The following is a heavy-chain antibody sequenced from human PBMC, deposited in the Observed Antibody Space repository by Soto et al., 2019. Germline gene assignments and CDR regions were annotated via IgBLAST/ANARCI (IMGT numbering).Heavy chain of an antibody. CDR2: IYHSGST. V-gene: IGHV4-4*02. D-gene: IGHD2-2*01. Sequence: SETLSLTCAVSGGSISSSNWWSWVRQPPGKGLEWIGEIYHSGSTNYNPSLKSRVTISVDKSKNQFSLKLSSVTAADTAVYYCARDPGYCSSTSCDYYYGMDVWGQGTTVTAP. CDR3: ARDPGYCSSTSCDYYYGMDV. CDR1: GGSISSSNW. J-gene: IGHJ6*02.